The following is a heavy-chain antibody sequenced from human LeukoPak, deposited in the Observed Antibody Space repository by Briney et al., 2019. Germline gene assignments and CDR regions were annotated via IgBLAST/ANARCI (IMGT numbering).Heavy chain of an antibody. D-gene: IGHD1-26*01. CDR3: ARVNSGSYGVYYYYYIDV. J-gene: IGHJ6*03. CDR1: GGSFSGYN. Sequence: SETLSLTCAVYGGSFSGYNWSWIRQPPGKGLEWIGEINHSGSTNYNPSLKSRVIISVDTSKNQFSLKLSSVTAADTAVYYCARVNSGSYGVYYYYYIDVWGKGTTVTVSS. CDR2: INHSGST. V-gene: IGHV4-34*01.